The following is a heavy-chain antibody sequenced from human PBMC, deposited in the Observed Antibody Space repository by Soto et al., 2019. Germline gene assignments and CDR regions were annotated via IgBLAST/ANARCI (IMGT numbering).Heavy chain of an antibody. J-gene: IGHJ5*02. CDR2: IYYSGST. CDR3: ARGQSGYRGVRGVFPGWFDP. D-gene: IGHD3-10*01. Sequence: QVQLQESGPGLVKPSQTLSLTCTVSGGSISSGGYYWSWIRQHPGKGLEWIGYIYYSGSTYYNPSLTSRVTISVDTSKNQFSLKLSSVTAADTAVYYCARGQSGYRGVRGVFPGWFDPWGQGTLVTVSS. CDR1: GGSISSGGYY. V-gene: IGHV4-31*03.